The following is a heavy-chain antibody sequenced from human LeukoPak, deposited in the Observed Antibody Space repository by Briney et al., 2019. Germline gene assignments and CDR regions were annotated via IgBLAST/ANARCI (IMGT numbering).Heavy chain of an antibody. J-gene: IGHJ5*02. CDR1: GGSFSGYY. V-gene: IGHV4-34*01. D-gene: IGHD6-6*01. CDR3: ARGYSSSFGWFDP. Sequence: SETLSLTCAVYGGSFSGYYWSWIRQPPGKGLEWIGEINHSGSTNYNPSLKSRVTISVDTSKNQFSLKLSSVTAADTAVYYCARGYSSSFGWFDPWAREPWSPSPQ. CDR2: INHSGST.